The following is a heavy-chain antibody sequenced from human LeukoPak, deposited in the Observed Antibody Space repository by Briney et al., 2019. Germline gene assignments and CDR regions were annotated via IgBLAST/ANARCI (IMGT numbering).Heavy chain of an antibody. Sequence: SETLSLTCTVSGDSISNYYWSWIRQTPGKGLEWIGYIHTSGSTNYNPSLKSRVTMSVDTSKNQFSLKLSSVTAADTAVYYCARESSSRYYDFWSGYQTTYFDYWGQGTLVTVSS. D-gene: IGHD3-3*01. CDR2: IHTSGST. CDR3: ARESSSRYYDFWSGYQTTYFDY. J-gene: IGHJ4*02. CDR1: GDSISNYY. V-gene: IGHV4-4*09.